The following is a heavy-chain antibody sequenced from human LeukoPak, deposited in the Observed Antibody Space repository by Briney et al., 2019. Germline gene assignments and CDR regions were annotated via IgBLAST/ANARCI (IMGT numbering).Heavy chain of an antibody. Sequence: PGGSLRLSCAASGFTFTTYAMSWVRQAPGKGLEWVSTIIGSGDSTYYIDSVKGRFTISRDNSKNTLYLQMNSLRAEDTALYYCAKDKSLGGYSYGSYDYWGQGILVTVSS. V-gene: IGHV3-23*01. J-gene: IGHJ4*02. CDR1: GFTFTTYA. CDR3: AKDKSLGGYSYGSYDY. D-gene: IGHD5-18*01. CDR2: IIGSGDST.